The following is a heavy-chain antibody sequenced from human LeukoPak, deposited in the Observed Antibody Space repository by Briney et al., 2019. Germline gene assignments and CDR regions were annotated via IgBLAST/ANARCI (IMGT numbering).Heavy chain of an antibody. CDR1: GFTFSRSG. CDR3: AKDSKGSGTYYDRYFDY. CDR2: ISYDERDE. Sequence: GRSLRLSCAASGFTFSRSGIHWVRQAPGRGLEWVAVISYDERDEYYADSVKGRFTISRDNSKNTLYLQMNSLRAEDTALYYCAKDSKGSGTYYDRYFDYWGQGTLVTVSS. J-gene: IGHJ4*02. V-gene: IGHV3-30*18. D-gene: IGHD3-10*01.